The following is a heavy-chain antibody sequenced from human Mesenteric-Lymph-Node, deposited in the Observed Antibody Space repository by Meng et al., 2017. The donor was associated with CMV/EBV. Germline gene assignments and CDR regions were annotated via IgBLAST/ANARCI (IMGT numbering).Heavy chain of an antibody. D-gene: IGHD3-10*01. J-gene: IGHJ4*02. CDR3: ARGDYGSGSYDDY. CDR1: GFTFSDYY. CDR2: ISSSRSYT. Sequence: AASGFTFSDYYMNWIRQAPGKGLEWVSYISSSRSYTKYVDSVKGRFTISRDNAKNSLYLQMNSLRAEDTAVYYCARGDYGSGSYDDYWGQGTLVTVSS. V-gene: IGHV3-11*06.